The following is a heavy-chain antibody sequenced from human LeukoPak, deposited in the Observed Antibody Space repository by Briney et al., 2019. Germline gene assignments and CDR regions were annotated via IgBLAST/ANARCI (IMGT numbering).Heavy chain of an antibody. J-gene: IGHJ6*03. CDR3: ARDVYDFWSGMGSGYYMDV. CDR2: IYTSGST. Sequence: SSETLSLTCTVSGGSISSYYWSWIRQPAGKGLEWIGRIYTSGSTNYNPSLKSRVTMSVDTSKNQFSLKLSSVTAADTAVYYCARDVYDFWSGMGSGYYMDVWGKGTTVTVSS. V-gene: IGHV4-4*07. CDR1: GGSISSYY. D-gene: IGHD3-3*01.